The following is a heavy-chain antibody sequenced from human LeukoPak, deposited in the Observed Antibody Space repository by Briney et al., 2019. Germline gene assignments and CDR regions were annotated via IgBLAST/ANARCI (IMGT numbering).Heavy chain of an antibody. J-gene: IGHJ4*02. CDR3: ARRSRYYGFQYYFDY. CDR1: GGSFSGYY. Sequence: PSETLSLTCAVYGGSFSGYYWSWIRQPPGKGLEWIGEINHSGSTNYNPSLKSRVTISVDTSKNQFSLRLSSVTAADTAVYYCARRSRYYGFQYYFDYWGQGTLVTVSS. D-gene: IGHD3-10*01. CDR2: INHSGST. V-gene: IGHV4-34*01.